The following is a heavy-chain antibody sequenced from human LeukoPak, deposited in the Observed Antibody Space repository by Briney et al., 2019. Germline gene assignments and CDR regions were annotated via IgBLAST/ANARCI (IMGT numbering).Heavy chain of an antibody. Sequence: SETLSLTCTVSGGSISSGGYYWSWIRQPPGKGLEWIGYIYYSGSTYYNPSLKSRVTISVDTSKNQFSLKLSSVTAADTAVYYCARALKRTPNFDYWGQGTLVTVSS. CDR3: ARALKRTPNFDY. J-gene: IGHJ4*02. V-gene: IGHV4-30-4*01. D-gene: IGHD1-1*01. CDR1: GGSISSGGYY. CDR2: IYYSGST.